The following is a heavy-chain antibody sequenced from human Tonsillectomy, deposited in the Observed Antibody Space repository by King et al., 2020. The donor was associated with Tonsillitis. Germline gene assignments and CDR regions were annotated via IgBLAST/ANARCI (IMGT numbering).Heavy chain of an antibody. CDR1: GFTFSSYS. V-gene: IGHV3-48*01. Sequence: VQLVESGGYLVQPGGSLRLSCAASGFTFSSYSMNWVRQAPGKGLEWVAYISSSVSTIYYADSVKGRFTIFRDNSKKSLYLQMNSLRAEDTAVYYCAKDMGAEALRPGYLDDKRSFVYCGQGTPVTVSS. D-gene: IGHD3-22*01. J-gene: IGHJ4*02. CDR3: AKDMGAEALRPGYLDDKRSFVY. CDR2: ISSSVSTI.